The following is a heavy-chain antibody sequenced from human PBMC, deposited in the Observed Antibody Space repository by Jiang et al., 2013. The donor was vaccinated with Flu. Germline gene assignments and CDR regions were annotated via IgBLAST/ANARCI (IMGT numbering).Heavy chain of an antibody. CDR2: INPSGGST. V-gene: IGHV1-46*01. D-gene: IGHD3-10*01. CDR3: ARRRKPGAAFDI. Sequence: RQAPGQGLEWMGIINPSGGSTSYAQKFQGRVTMTRDTSTSTVYMELSSLRSEDTAVYYCARRRKPGAAFDIWGQGTMVTVSS. J-gene: IGHJ3*02.